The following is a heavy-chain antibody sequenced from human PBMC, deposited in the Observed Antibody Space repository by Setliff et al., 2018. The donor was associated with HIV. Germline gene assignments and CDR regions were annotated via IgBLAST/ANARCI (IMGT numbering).Heavy chain of an antibody. D-gene: IGHD3-22*01. CDR3: ARETYYYDNPQYYYYYMDV. V-gene: IGHV4-4*09. CDR1: GDSISSYS. Sequence: PSETLSLTCTVSGDSISSYSWNWIRQSPGGGLEWIGFIFSSGSTKYNPSLQSRVTMSIDTSKNQFSLRLTSVTAAGTAVYYCARETYYYDNPQYYYYYMDVWGKGTTVTVSS. J-gene: IGHJ6*03. CDR2: IFSSGST.